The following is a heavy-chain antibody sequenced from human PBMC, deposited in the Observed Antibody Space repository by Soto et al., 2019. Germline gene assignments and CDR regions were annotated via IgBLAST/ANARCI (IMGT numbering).Heavy chain of an antibody. CDR1: GFTFSSYG. Sequence: QVQLVESGGGVVQPGRSLRISCAASGFTFSSYGMHWVRRAPGKGLEWVAVISYDGSNKYYADSVKGRFTIARDKSKNALGRQVNCLRAEERDGYYCAIGGVVAANDFERWGQGALVTVSS. D-gene: IGHD2-15*01. J-gene: IGHJ1*01. CDR3: AIGGVVAANDFER. V-gene: IGHV3-30*03. CDR2: ISYDGSNK.